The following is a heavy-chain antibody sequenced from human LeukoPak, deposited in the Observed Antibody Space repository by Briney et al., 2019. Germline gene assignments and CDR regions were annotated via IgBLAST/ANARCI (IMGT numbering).Heavy chain of an antibody. CDR2: ISGSGGST. D-gene: IGHD3-16*01. V-gene: IGHV3-23*01. CDR3: AKDLWGYFDY. J-gene: IGHJ4*02. Sequence: VGSLRLSCAASGFTFSSYATSWVRQAPGKGLEWVSAISGSGGSTYYADSVKGRFTISRDNSKNTLYLQMNSLRAEDTAVYYCAKDLWGYFDYWGQGTLVTVSS. CDR1: GFTFSSYA.